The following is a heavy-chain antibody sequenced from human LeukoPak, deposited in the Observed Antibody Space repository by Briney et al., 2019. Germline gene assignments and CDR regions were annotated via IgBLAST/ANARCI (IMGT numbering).Heavy chain of an antibody. CDR1: GYTFTSYG. V-gene: IGHV1-18*01. J-gene: IGHJ3*02. D-gene: IGHD4-23*01. CDR3: AGLGGNLGADAFDI. Sequence: ASVKVSCKASGYTFTSYGISWVRRAPGQGLEWMGWISAYNGNTNYAQKLQGRVTMTTDTSTSTAYMELRSLRSDDTAVYYCAGLGGNLGADAFDIWGQGTMVTVSS. CDR2: ISAYNGNT.